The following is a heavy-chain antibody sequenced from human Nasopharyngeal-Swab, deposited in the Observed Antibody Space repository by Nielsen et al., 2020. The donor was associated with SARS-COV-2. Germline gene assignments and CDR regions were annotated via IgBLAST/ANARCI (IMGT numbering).Heavy chain of an antibody. J-gene: IGHJ2*01. V-gene: IGHV4-59*08. CDR3: AGLGWPGVHWYFDL. CDR2: IYYSGST. CDR1: GGSISSYY. Sequence: SETLSLTCTVSGGSISSYYWSWIRQPPGKGLEWIGYIYYSGSTNYNPSLKSRVTISVDTSKNQFSLKLSSVAAADTAVYYCAGLGWPGVHWYFDLWGRGTLVTVSS. D-gene: IGHD6-19*01.